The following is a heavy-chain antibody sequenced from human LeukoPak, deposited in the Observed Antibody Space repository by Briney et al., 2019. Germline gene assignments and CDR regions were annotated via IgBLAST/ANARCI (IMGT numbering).Heavy chain of an antibody. CDR1: GFTFSSYG. CDR2: ISYDGSNK. J-gene: IGHJ2*01. D-gene: IGHD2-2*01. Sequence: GGSLRLSCAASGFTFSSYGMHWVRQAPGKGLEWVAVISYDGSNKYYADSVKGRFTISRDNSKNTLYLQMNSLRAEDTAVYYCARYCSSTSCYWRYFDLWGRGTLVTVSS. CDR3: ARYCSSTSCYWRYFDL. V-gene: IGHV3-30*03.